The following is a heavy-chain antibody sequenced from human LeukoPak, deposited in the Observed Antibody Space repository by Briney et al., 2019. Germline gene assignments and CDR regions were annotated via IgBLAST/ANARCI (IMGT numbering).Heavy chain of an antibody. J-gene: IGHJ4*02. D-gene: IGHD3-16*01. Sequence: GESLNISCKGSEYNFTSYWIGWVGQMPGKGLEWMGIIYPGDSDTSYSPSFQGQVTISANKANSTAYLQWSSLKASDTAMYYCARSAVQGGVWVWGQGTLVTVSS. CDR2: IYPGDSDT. CDR3: ARSAVQGGVWV. V-gene: IGHV5-51*01. CDR1: EYNFTSYW.